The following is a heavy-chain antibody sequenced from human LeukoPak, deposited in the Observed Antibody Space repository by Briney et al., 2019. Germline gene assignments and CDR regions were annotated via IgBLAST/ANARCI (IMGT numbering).Heavy chain of an antibody. CDR1: GYTFTSYD. Sequence: GASVTVSCKASGYTFTSYDINWVRQATGQGLEWMGWMNPNSGNTGYAQRFQGRVTMTRNTSISTAYMELSSLRSEDTAVYYCARSLPRILVVIAAGYYYGLDVWGQGTTVTVSS. J-gene: IGHJ6*02. CDR3: ARSLPRILVVIAAGYYYGLDV. CDR2: MNPNSGNT. D-gene: IGHD2-21*01. V-gene: IGHV1-8*01.